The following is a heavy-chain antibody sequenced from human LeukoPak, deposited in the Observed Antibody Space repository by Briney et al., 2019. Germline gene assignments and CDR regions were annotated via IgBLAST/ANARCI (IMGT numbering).Heavy chain of an antibody. Sequence: GGSQRLSCAASGFNFDDYGMSWVRQAPGKGLVWVSRINSDGSSTTYADSVKGRFTISRDNAKNSLYLQMNSLRAEDTALYYCARDLPSSRCSHWGERTLVTVSS. CDR3: ARDLPSSRCSH. D-gene: IGHD6-13*01. V-gene: IGHV3-20*04. CDR2: INSDGSST. CDR1: GFNFDDYG. J-gene: IGHJ4*02.